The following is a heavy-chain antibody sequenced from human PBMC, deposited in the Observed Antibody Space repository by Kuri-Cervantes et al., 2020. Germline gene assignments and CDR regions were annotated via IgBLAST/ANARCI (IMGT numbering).Heavy chain of an antibody. J-gene: IGHJ4*02. CDR3: ARSNYGSGSSEFDY. CDR1: GFTFSTYG. CDR2: ISYDGSNK. V-gene: IGHV3-30*03. Sequence: GESLKISCAASGFTFSTYGMHWVRQAPGKGLEWVAVISYDGSNKYYADSVKGRFTISRDNSKNTLYLQMNSLRAEDTAVYYCARSNYGSGSSEFDYWGQGTLVTVSS. D-gene: IGHD3-10*01.